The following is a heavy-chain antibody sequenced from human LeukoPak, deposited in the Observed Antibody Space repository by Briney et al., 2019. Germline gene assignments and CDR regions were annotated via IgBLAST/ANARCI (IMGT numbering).Heavy chain of an antibody. CDR2: ISHTGST. V-gene: IGHV4-4*02. D-gene: IGHD5-18*01. CDR1: GDGISSRNW. CDR3: ARLDPPTPLWPRLYFVY. J-gene: IGHJ4*02. Sequence: SETLSLTCAVSGDGISSRNWWTWVRQPPGKGLEWIGEISHTGSTDYNPSLKSRVTMSVDKSKNQFSLKLRSVTAADTAVYYCARLDPPTPLWPRLYFVYWGQGVLVSVSS.